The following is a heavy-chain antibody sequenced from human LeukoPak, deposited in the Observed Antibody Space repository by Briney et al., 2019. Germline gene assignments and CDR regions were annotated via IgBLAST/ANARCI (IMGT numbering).Heavy chain of an antibody. D-gene: IGHD6-13*01. V-gene: IGHV4-39*01. CDR3: ARLGFIAAATNWFDP. J-gene: IGHJ5*02. CDR2: IYYSGST. Sequence: SETLSLTCTVSGGSISSGSYYWGWIRQPPGKGLEWIGSIYYSGSTYYNPSLKSRVTISVDTSKNQFSLKLSSVTAADTAVYYCARLGFIAAATNWFDPWGQGTLVTVSS. CDR1: GGSISSGSYY.